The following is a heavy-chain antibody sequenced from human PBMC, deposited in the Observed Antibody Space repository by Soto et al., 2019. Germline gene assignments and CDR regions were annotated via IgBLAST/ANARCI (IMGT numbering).Heavy chain of an antibody. D-gene: IGHD1-1*01. V-gene: IGHV4-61*01. CDR1: GGSISSGCYS. Sequence: SETLSLTCAVSGGSISSGCYSWSWIRQPPGKGLERIGYIYYSGSTNYNPSLKSRVTISVDTSKNQFSLKLSSVTAADTAVYYCARDGYRYYYYGMDVWGQGTTVTVSS. CDR2: IYYSGST. CDR3: ARDGYRYYYYGMDV. J-gene: IGHJ6*02.